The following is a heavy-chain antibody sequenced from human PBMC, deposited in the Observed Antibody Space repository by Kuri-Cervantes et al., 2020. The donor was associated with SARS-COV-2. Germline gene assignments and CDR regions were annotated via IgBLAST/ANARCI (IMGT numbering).Heavy chain of an antibody. CDR3: ARVGYCFGTRCVTYFDP. CDR2: IHHSGNT. D-gene: IGHD2-2*03. V-gene: IGHV4-39*07. J-gene: IGHJ5*02. Sequence: GSLRLSCTVSGGSISSGGYYWSWIRQPPGKGLEWIGIIHHSGNTHYNSSLMSRVTMSVDTFKNQFSLNLRSLTAADTAIYYCARVGYCFGTRCVTYFDPWGQGTLVTVSS. CDR1: GGSISSGGYY.